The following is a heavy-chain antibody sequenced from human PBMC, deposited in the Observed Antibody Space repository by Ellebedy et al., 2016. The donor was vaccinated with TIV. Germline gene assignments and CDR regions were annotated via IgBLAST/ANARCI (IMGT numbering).Heavy chain of an antibody. CDR3: ARENGYYFDY. V-gene: IGHV3-7*01. Sequence: GESLKISCAASGFTLSTYWMNWVRQAPGKGLEWVASMRQDGREEYFVDSVKGRFTISRDNTKNSLYLQMNSLRAEDTAAYFCARENGYYFDYWGQGTLVIVSS. D-gene: IGHD6-25*01. CDR1: GFTLSTYW. J-gene: IGHJ4*02. CDR2: MRQDGREE.